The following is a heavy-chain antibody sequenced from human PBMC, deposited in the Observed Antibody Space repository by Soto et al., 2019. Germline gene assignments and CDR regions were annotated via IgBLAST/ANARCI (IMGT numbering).Heavy chain of an antibody. CDR2: IRRKAYGGTT. CDR3: SRPRLRSGYYPGPFQH. J-gene: IGHJ1*01. V-gene: IGHV3-49*03. Sequence: PGGSLRLSCTASEFTSGDFAMTWFRQAPGNGLECVGFIRRKAYGGTTEYAASVRGRFTISRDDSNSIAYLQMNSLKTEDTAVYYCSRPRLRSGYYPGPFQHWGQGTLVTVS. CDR1: EFTSGDFA. D-gene: IGHD3-22*01.